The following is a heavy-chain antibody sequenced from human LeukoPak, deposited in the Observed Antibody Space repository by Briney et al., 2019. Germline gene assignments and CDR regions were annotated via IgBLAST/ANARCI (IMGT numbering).Heavy chain of an antibody. J-gene: IGHJ4*02. CDR2: INAGNGNT. CDR3: ARADDHYDSTLEYFDY. D-gene: IGHD3-22*01. Sequence: ASVKVSCKASGATFTTYAIIWVRQAPGQGLEWMGWINAGNGNTKYSQKFQGRVTITRDTSASTAYMELSSLRSEDTAVYYCARADDHYDSTLEYFDYWGQGTLVTVSS. CDR1: GATFTTYA. V-gene: IGHV1-3*01.